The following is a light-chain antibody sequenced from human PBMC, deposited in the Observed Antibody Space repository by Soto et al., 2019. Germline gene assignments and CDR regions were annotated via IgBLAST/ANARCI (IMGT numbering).Light chain of an antibody. CDR1: QSVGSTY. V-gene: IGKV3-20*01. J-gene: IGKJ1*01. Sequence: EIVLTQSPGTLSLSPGERATLSFRASQSVGSTYLAWYQQKPGQAPRLLIYDASSRATGIPDRFSGSGSGTDFTLTISRLEPEDFAVYYCQQYGDSPWTFGQGTKVDI. CDR2: DAS. CDR3: QQYGDSPWT.